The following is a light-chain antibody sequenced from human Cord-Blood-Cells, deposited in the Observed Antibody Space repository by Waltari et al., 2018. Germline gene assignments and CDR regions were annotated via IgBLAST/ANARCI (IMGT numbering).Light chain of an antibody. Sequence: DIQMTQSPSSLSASVGDRVTITCRASQSISSYLNWYQQNPGKAPKLLIYAASTLQSGVPSRFSGSGSGTDFTLTISSLQPEDFATYYCQQSYSTPRTFGQGP. CDR3: QQSYSTPRT. CDR1: QSISSY. CDR2: AAS. J-gene: IGKJ1*01. V-gene: IGKV1-39*01.